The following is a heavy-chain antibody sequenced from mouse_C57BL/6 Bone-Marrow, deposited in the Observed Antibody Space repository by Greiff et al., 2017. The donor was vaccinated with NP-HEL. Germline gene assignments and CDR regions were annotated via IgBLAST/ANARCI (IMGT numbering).Heavy chain of an antibody. V-gene: IGHV1-26*01. CDR1: GYTFTDYY. CDR3: ARYYGSSFPHWYFDV. CDR2: INPNNGGT. Sequence: VQLQQSGPELVKPGASVKISCKASGYTFTDYYMNWVKQSHGKSLEWIGDINPNNGGTSYNQKFKGKATLTVDKSSSTAYMELRSLTSEDSAVYYCARYYGSSFPHWYFDVWGTGTTVTVSS. J-gene: IGHJ1*03. D-gene: IGHD1-1*01.